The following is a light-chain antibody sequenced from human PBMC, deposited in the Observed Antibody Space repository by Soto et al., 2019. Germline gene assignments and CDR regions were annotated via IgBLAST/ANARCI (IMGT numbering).Light chain of an antibody. CDR1: QSLSSN. J-gene: IGKJ1*01. Sequence: EIVMTQSPATLSVSPGERATLSCRASQSLSSNLAWYHQKPGQAPRLLIYGASTRATGIPARFSGSGSGTEFTLTISSLQSEDFAVYYCQQYNIWPPTFGQGTKVDI. V-gene: IGKV3-15*01. CDR3: QQYNIWPPT. CDR2: GAS.